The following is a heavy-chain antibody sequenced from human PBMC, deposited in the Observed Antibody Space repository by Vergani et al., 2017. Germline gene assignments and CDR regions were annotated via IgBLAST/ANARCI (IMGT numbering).Heavy chain of an antibody. J-gene: IGHJ4*02. D-gene: IGHD3-22*01. Sequence: QVQLVQSGAEVKKPGASVKVSCKASGYTFTSYDINWVRQATGQGLEWMGWMNPNSGNTGYAQKFQGRVTMTRNTSISTAYMELSSLRSEDTAVYYCAGVDPVYYDSSGYYYDFDYWGQGTLVTVSS. V-gene: IGHV1-8*01. CDR1: GYTFTSYD. CDR3: AGVDPVYYDSSGYYYDFDY. CDR2: MNPNSGNT.